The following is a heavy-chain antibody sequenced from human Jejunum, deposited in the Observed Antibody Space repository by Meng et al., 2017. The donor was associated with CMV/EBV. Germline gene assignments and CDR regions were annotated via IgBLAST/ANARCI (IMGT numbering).Heavy chain of an antibody. J-gene: IGHJ4*02. CDR3: TRGGWRYSFGSFDY. D-gene: IGHD5-18*01. CDR2: IGSSGRTI. CDR1: GFTFSSYA. V-gene: IGHV3-21*01. Sequence: GFTFSSYAMNCVRQAPGKGLEWVSFIGSSGRTIYFADSVKDRFTISRDNAKNSLYLQMNNLTVEDTAMYYCTRGGWRYSFGSFDYWGQGALVTVSS.